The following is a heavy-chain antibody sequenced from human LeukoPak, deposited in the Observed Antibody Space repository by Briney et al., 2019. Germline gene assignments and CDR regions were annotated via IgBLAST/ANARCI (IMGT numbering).Heavy chain of an antibody. J-gene: IGHJ4*02. CDR1: GYSFTTYW. V-gene: IGHV5-51*01. CDR2: IYPGDSDV. D-gene: IGHD3-3*01. Sequence: GESLKISCQAFGYSFTTYWIGWVRQMPGKGLECMGIIYPGDSDVRYSPSFQGQVTISADKSISTAYLQWSSLKASDTAMYCCARIPSFDFWSGSLFYYFDYWGQGTLVTVSS. CDR3: ARIPSFDFWSGSLFYYFDY.